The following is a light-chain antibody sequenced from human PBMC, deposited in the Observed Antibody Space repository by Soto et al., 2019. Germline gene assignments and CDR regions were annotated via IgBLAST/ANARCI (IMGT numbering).Light chain of an antibody. Sequence: QAVVTQSPSASASLGASVKLTCTLSSGHSSYAIAWHQQQPEKGPRYLMKVNSDGSHTKGDGIPDRFSGSSSGAERYLTISSLQSEDEADYYCQTWGTGPRVVFGGGTQLTVL. J-gene: IGLJ2*01. CDR3: QTWGTGPRVV. CDR1: SGHSSYA. V-gene: IGLV4-69*01. CDR2: VNSDGSH.